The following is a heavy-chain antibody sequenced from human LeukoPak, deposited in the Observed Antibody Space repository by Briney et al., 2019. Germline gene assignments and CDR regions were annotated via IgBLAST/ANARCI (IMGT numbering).Heavy chain of an antibody. CDR3: VRAQGYDFWSGYFDY. Sequence: SETLSLTCAVYGGSFSGYYWSWIRQPPGKGLEWIGEINHSGSTNYTPSLKSRVTISVDTSKNQFSLKLSSVTAADTAVYYCVRAQGYDFWSGYFDYWGQGTLVTVSS. CDR1: GGSFSGYY. V-gene: IGHV4-34*01. D-gene: IGHD3-3*01. CDR2: INHSGST. J-gene: IGHJ4*02.